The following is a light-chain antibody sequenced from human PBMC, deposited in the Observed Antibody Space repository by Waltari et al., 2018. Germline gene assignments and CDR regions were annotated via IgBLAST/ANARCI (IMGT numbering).Light chain of an antibody. V-gene: IGLV2-8*01. CDR2: EVS. CDR1: SSDIGGYKY. CDR3: SSYAGSNNLV. Sequence: QSALTQPPSASGSPGRSVTTSCPGTSSDIGGYKYVSWYRQHPGKGPKFLIYEVSKRPSGVPNRFSGSKSGNTASLTVSGLQAEDEADYYCSSYAGSNNLVFGTGTKVTVL. J-gene: IGLJ1*01.